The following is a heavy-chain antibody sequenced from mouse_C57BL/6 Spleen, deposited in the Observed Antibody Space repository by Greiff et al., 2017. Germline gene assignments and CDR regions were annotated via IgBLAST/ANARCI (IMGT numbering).Heavy chain of an antibody. J-gene: IGHJ4*01. V-gene: IGHV1-53*01. D-gene: IGHD1-1*01. CDR3: ASMGGYYYGSSSLAMDY. CDR1: GYTFTSYW. CDR2: INPSNGGT. Sequence: QVQLQQPGTELVKPGASVKLSCKASGYTFTSYWMHWVKQRPGQGLEWIGNINPSNGGTNYNEKFKSKATLTVDKSSSTAYMQLSSLTSEDSAVYYCASMGGYYYGSSSLAMDYWGQGTSVTVSS.